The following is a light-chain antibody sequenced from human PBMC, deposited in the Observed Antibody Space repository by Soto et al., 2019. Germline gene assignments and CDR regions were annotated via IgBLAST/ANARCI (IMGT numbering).Light chain of an antibody. CDR2: DAS. V-gene: IGKV1-33*01. CDR1: QAISSY. J-gene: IGKJ2*01. Sequence: DIEMTQSPSSLSASVGDRVTITCQASQAISSYLNWYQQRQGKAPELLISDASNLETGVPSRFSAGGSGTDFSLTISSLQPEDFATYYCQQYEDVPYTFGQGTKLEIK. CDR3: QQYEDVPYT.